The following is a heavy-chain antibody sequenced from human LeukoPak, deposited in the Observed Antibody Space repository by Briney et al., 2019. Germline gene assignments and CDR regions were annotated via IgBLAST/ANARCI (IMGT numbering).Heavy chain of an antibody. V-gene: IGHV3-30*04. CDR2: ISYDGSNK. J-gene: IGHJ4*02. CDR1: GFTFSSYA. CDR3: ARHTSTDYDFWSGPFDY. D-gene: IGHD3-3*01. Sequence: GGSLRLSCAASGFTFSSYAMHWVRQAPGKGLEGVAVISYDGSNKYYADSVKGRFTISRDNSKNTLYLQMNSLRAEDTAVYYCARHTSTDYDFWSGPFDYWGQGTLVSVSS.